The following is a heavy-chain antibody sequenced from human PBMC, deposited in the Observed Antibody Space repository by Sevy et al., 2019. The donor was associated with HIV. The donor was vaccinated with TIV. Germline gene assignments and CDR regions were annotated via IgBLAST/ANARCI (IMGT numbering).Heavy chain of an antibody. D-gene: IGHD6-25*01. CDR1: GDSISSYF. Sequence: SETLSLTCNVSGDSISSYFWSWFRQPPGKGLEWIGYIYYSGTIDYNPSLRSRVTISVDTSKKHFSMKLTSVTAADTAVYYCARGAAVVPRALVYWGQGTLVTVSS. CDR2: IYYSGTI. V-gene: IGHV4-59*01. CDR3: ARGAAVVPRALVY. J-gene: IGHJ4*02.